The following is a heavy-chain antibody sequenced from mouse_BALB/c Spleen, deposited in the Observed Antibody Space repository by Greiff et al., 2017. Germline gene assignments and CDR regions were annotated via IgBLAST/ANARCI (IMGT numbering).Heavy chain of an antibody. CDR3: ARYYYYGTGPYAMDY. V-gene: IGHV5-9-4*01. Sequence: EVMLVESGGGLVKPGGSLKLSCAASGFTFSSYAMSWVRQSPEKRLEWVAEISSGGSYTYYPDTVTGRFTISRDNAKNTLYLEMSSLRSEDTAMYYCARYYYYGTGPYAMDYWGQGTSVTVSS. CDR1: GFTFSSYA. CDR2: ISSGGSYT. D-gene: IGHD1-1*01. J-gene: IGHJ4*01.